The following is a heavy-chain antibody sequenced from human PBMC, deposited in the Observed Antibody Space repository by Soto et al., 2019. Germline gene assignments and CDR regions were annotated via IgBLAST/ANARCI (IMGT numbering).Heavy chain of an antibody. V-gene: IGHV3-64D*06. D-gene: IGHD1-1*01. CDR1: GFTFSSYY. J-gene: IGHJ4*02. Sequence: GGSLSLSCSAAGFTFSSYYLYWVRQAPGKGLEYVSAISDSVGTTYYAASVKGRCTISRDNSKNTLFLQMSSLRTEDTAVYYCLKSGLDWHLNCTDYWGQGTLVTVSS. CDR3: LKSGLDWHLNCTDY. CDR2: ISDSVGTT.